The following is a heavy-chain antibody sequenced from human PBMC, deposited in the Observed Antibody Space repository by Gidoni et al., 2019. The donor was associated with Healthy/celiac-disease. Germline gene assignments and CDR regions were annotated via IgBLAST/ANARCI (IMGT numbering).Heavy chain of an antibody. J-gene: IGHJ6*03. CDR1: GGSISSGGYS. Sequence: QVQLQESGPGLVKPSQTLSLTCAVSGGSISSGGYSWSWIRQPPGKGLEWIGYIYYSGSTYYNPSLKSRVTISVDTSKNQFSLKLSSVTAADTAVYYCARGLPGYSYGPAAYMDVWGKGTTVTVSS. CDR3: ARGLPGYSYGPAAYMDV. V-gene: IGHV4-30-4*07. CDR2: IYYSGST. D-gene: IGHD5-18*01.